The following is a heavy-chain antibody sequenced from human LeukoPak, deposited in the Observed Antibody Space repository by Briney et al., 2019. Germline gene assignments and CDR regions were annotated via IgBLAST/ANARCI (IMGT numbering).Heavy chain of an antibody. CDR1: GFTFSSYV. Sequence: GGSLRLSCAASGFTFSSYVMSWVRQAPGKGLEWVSTISGSGGSTYYADSVKGRFTISRDSSKNTLYLQMNSLRAGDTAVYYCAGSSHWYRQRDYWGQGTLVTVS. V-gene: IGHV3-23*01. CDR2: ISGSGGST. J-gene: IGHJ4*02. D-gene: IGHD6-13*01. CDR3: AGSSHWYRQRDY.